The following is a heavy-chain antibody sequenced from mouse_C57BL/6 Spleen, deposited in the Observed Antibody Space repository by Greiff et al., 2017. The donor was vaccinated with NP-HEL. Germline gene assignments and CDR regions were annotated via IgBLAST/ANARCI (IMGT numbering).Heavy chain of an antibody. J-gene: IGHJ2*01. CDR3: ARSLYDYEGYFDY. V-gene: IGHV1-7*01. Sequence: LEESGAELAKPGASVKLSCKASGYTFTSYWMHWVKQRPGQGLEWIGYINPSSGYTKYNQKFKDKATLTADKSSSTAYMQLSSLTYEDSAVYYCARSLYDYEGYFDYWGQGTTLTVSS. CDR2: INPSSGYT. D-gene: IGHD2-4*01. CDR1: GYTFTSYW.